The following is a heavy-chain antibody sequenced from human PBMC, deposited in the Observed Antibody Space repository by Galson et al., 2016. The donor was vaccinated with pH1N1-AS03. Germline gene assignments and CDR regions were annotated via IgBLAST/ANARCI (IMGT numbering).Heavy chain of an antibody. V-gene: IGHV1-46*01. Sequence: SVKVSCKASGYTFTNYYLYWVRQAPGQGLEWMGIINPSGGDTTYAQKFQGRVAMTRDTSTSTFYMELSSLGSDDTALYYCARLRLVRGLDYWGQGTLVTVSS. CDR3: ARLRLVRGLDY. CDR2: INPSGGDT. D-gene: IGHD6-19*01. J-gene: IGHJ4*02. CDR1: GYTFTNYY.